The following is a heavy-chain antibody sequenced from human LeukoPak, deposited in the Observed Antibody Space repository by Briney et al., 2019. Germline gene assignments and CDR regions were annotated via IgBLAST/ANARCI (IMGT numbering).Heavy chain of an antibody. Sequence: KPSETLSLTCTVSGGSISSGGYYWSWIRQHPGKGLEWIGYIYYSGSTYYNPSLKSRVTISVDTSKNQFPLKLSSVTAADTAVYYCASLVTTRGYYWGQGTLVTVSS. J-gene: IGHJ4*02. V-gene: IGHV4-31*03. CDR1: GGSISSGGYY. D-gene: IGHD2-21*02. CDR3: ASLVTTRGYY. CDR2: IYYSGST.